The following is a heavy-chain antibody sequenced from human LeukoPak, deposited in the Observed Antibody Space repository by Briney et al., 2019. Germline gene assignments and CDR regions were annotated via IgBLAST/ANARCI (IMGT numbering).Heavy chain of an antibody. Sequence: SETLSLTCAVYGGSFSGYYWSWIRQPPGKGLEWIGEINHSGSTNYNPSPKSRVTISVDTSKNQFSLKLSSVTAADTAVYYCARGDCSSTSCYYRVWFDPWGQGTLVTVSS. CDR2: INHSGST. J-gene: IGHJ5*02. V-gene: IGHV4-34*01. CDR1: GGSFSGYY. CDR3: ARGDCSSTSCYYRVWFDP. D-gene: IGHD2-2*01.